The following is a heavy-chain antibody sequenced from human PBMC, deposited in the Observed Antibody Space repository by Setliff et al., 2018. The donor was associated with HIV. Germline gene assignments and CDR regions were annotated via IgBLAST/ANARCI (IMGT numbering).Heavy chain of an antibody. Sequence: SETLSLTCAVYGGSFSGYYWSWIRQPPGKGLEWIGEINHSGSTNYNPSLKSRVTISVDTSKNQFSLKLSSVTAADTAVYYCARDFGRRVTIFGVVITLAFDIWGQGTMVTVSS. J-gene: IGHJ3*02. CDR3: ARDFGRRVTIFGVVITLAFDI. D-gene: IGHD3-3*01. V-gene: IGHV4-34*01. CDR1: GGSFSGYY. CDR2: INHSGST.